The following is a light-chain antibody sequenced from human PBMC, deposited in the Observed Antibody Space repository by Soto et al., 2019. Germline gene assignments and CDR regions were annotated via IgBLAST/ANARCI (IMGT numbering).Light chain of an antibody. CDR3: SSYTSANTWV. CDR1: SSDIGGYNF. J-gene: IGLJ3*02. Sequence: SVLTQPASVSGSPGQSITISCTGSSSDIGGYNFVSWYQQYPGKAPKLMICEVSNRPSGVSDRFSGSKSGNTASLSISGLQAEDEANYYCSSYTSANTWVFGGGTKVTVL. V-gene: IGLV2-14*01. CDR2: EVS.